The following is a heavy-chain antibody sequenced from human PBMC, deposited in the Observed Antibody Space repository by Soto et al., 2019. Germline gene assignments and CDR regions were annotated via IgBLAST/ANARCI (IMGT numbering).Heavy chain of an antibody. V-gene: IGHV3-74*01. CDR3: TKDTFGGRDS. J-gene: IGHJ4*02. Sequence: GGSLRLSCTASEISLNTYWMHWVRQAPGKGLVWVARINPESTTITYADSVTGRFTISRDYAKDTLYLQMNGLSAEDTAIYYRTKDTFGGRDSWGQGTLVTVS. CDR1: EISLNTYW. CDR2: INPESTTI. D-gene: IGHD2-15*01.